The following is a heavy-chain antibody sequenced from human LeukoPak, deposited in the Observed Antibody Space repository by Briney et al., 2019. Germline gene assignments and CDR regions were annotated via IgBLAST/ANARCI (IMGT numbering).Heavy chain of an antibody. V-gene: IGHV5-51*01. D-gene: IGHD2-2*01. CDR1: GYTFTNYW. Sequence: GESLKISCKGSGYTFTNYWIGWVRQMPGKGLEYMGIIYPRGSDTRYSPSLEGQVTISADKSISTAYLQWSSLKASDTAMYFCARKFCSSTTCYVAFDMWGQGTMVTVSS. J-gene: IGHJ3*02. CDR2: IYPRGSDT. CDR3: ARKFCSSTTCYVAFDM.